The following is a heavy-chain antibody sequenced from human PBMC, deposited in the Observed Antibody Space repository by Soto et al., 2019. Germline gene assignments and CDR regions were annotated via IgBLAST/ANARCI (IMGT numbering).Heavy chain of an antibody. V-gene: IGHV3-23*01. CDR3: ANGFMITFGGVIGMGEEDY. CDR2: ISGSGGST. J-gene: IGHJ4*02. Sequence: GGSLRLSCAASGFTFSRYAMSWVRQAPGKGLEWVSAISGSGGSTYYADSVKGRFTISRDNSKNTLYLQMNSLRAEDTAVYYCANGFMITFGGVIGMGEEDYWGQGT. D-gene: IGHD3-16*02. CDR1: GFTFSRYA.